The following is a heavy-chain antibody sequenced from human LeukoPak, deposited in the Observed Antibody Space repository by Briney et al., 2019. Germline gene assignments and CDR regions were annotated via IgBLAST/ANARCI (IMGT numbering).Heavy chain of an antibody. D-gene: IGHD2-2*01. CDR3: ARGGWSLGYCSSSSCLDWFDP. J-gene: IGHJ5*02. CDR2: INSNSGGT. CDR1: RYTFTDYY. V-gene: IGHV1-2*02. Sequence: ASVKVSCKASRYTFTDYYVHWVRQAPGQGLEWIGWINSNSGGTNYAQKFQGRVTMTRDTSISTAYMELSRLRSDDTAVYYCARGGWSLGYCSSSSCLDWFDPWGQGTLVTVSS.